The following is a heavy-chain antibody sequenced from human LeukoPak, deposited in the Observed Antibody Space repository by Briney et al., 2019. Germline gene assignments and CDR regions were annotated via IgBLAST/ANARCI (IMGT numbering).Heavy chain of an antibody. Sequence: SETLSLTCTVSGGSISSYYWSWIRQPPGKGLEWIGYIYYSGSTNYNPSLKSRVTISVDTSKNQFSLKLSSVTAADTAVYYCGSDVGLPKTVTYYYYYMDVWGKGTTVTVPS. D-gene: IGHD2-2*01. CDR3: GSDVGLPKTVTYYYYYMDV. CDR1: GGSISSYY. CDR2: IYYSGST. J-gene: IGHJ6*03. V-gene: IGHV4-59*01.